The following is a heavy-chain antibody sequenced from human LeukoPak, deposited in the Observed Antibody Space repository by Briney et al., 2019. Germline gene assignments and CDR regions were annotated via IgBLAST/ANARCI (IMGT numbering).Heavy chain of an antibody. V-gene: IGHV4-34*01. Sequence: SETLSLTCAVYGGSFSGYYWSWIRQPPGKGLEWIGEINHSGSTNYNPSLKSRVTISVDTSKNQFSLKLRSVTAADTAVYYCARSSESYDSSGYYSYYFDNWGQGTLVTVSS. CDR2: INHSGST. J-gene: IGHJ4*02. D-gene: IGHD3-22*01. CDR1: GGSFSGYY. CDR3: ARSSESYDSSGYYSYYFDN.